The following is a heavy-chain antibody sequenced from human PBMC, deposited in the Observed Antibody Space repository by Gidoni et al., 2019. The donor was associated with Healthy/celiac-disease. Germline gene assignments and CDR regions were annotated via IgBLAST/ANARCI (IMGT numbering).Heavy chain of an antibody. Sequence: QVQLVQSGAEVKKPGASVKVSCKASGYTFTSYVISWVRQAPGQGLEGMGWISAYNGNTNHAQKLQGRVTMTTDTSTSTAYMELRSRGSDDTAVYYCARGVGGGYSSPSLGYFQHWGQGTLVTVSS. CDR3: ARGVGGGYSSPSLGYFQH. CDR2: ISAYNGNT. CDR1: GYTFTSYV. V-gene: IGHV1-18*01. D-gene: IGHD6-6*01. J-gene: IGHJ1*01.